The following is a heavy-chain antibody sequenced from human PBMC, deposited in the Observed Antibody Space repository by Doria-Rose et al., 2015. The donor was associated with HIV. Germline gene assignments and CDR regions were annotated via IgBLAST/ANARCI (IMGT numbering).Heavy chain of an antibody. J-gene: IGHJ6*02. CDR1: GGSFSGYY. CDR3: ARGLLRGGWNDVDYYYGMDV. Sequence: QVQLQQWDAGLVKPSETLSLTCAVFGGSFSGYYWSWIRQPPGKWLEWIGEINHSGSTNYKTSLKSRVAISLGTSKNLFSLKLSSVTAADTAVYYCARGLLRGGWNDVDYYYGMDVWGQGTAVTVSS. D-gene: IGHD1-1*01. V-gene: IGHV4-34*01. CDR2: INHSGST.